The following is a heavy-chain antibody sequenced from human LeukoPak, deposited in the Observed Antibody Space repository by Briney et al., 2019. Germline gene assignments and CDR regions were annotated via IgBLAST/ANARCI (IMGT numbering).Heavy chain of an antibody. CDR3: ARQWELPMNWFDP. CDR1: GYSFTSYW. D-gene: IGHD1-26*01. CDR2: IYPGDSDT. V-gene: IGHV5-51*01. Sequence: GESLKISCKGSGYSFTSYWIGWVRQMPGKGLEWMGIIYPGDSDTRYSLSFQGQVTISADKSISTAYLQWSSLKASDTAMYYCARQWELPMNWFDPWGQGTLVTVSS. J-gene: IGHJ5*02.